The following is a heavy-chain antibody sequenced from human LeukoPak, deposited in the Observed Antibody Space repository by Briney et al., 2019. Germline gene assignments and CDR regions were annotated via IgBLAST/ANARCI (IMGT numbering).Heavy chain of an antibody. V-gene: IGHV3-23*01. Sequence: GGSLRLSCAASGFTFSSYSMNWVRQAPGKGLEWVSAISGSGGRTYYADSVKGRFTISRDISKNTLYLQMNSLRAEDTAVYYCAKAWERYSPDYWGQGTLVTVSS. CDR1: GFTFSSYS. CDR2: ISGSGGRT. D-gene: IGHD3-9*01. J-gene: IGHJ4*02. CDR3: AKAWERYSPDY.